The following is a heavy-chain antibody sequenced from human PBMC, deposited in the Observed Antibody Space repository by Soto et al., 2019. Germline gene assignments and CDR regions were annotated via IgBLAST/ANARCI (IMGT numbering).Heavy chain of an antibody. J-gene: IGHJ6*02. Sequence: QVQLVQSGAEVKKPGSSVKVSCKASGGTFSRYSITWVRQAPGHGLEWIGRIIPIFGIPTYAQKCQGRVTPPAATSTTTAYMEPSRLRSDDTAVYYCAREDRDRETGLVPAAIAGIDVWGQGTTVTVSS. V-gene: IGHV1-69*08. CDR1: GGTFSRYS. CDR3: AREDRDRETGLVPAAIAGIDV. CDR2: IIPIFGIP. D-gene: IGHD2-2*01.